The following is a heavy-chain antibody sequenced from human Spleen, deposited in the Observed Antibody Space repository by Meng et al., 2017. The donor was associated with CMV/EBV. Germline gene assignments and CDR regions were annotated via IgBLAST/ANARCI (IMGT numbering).Heavy chain of an antibody. Sequence: GESLKITCTASGFSFSRNWMHWVRQDPGKGLVWVSRINGDGSYAIYADSAQGRFSTSRDNAKNTVYLQMNSLRAEDTAVYYCAREGVSSWASFFDYWGQGTVVTVSS. CDR3: AREGVSSWASFFDY. CDR1: GFSFSRNW. V-gene: IGHV3-74*01. D-gene: IGHD6-13*01. J-gene: IGHJ4*02. CDR2: INGDGSYA.